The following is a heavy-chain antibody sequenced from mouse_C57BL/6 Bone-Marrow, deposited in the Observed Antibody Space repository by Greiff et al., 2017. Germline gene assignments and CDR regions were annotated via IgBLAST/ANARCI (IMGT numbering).Heavy chain of an antibody. CDR1: GFSLTSYG. CDR3: AKTDDYYYGSSYLWYFDV. Sequence: QVQLQQSGPGLVQPSQSLSITCTVSGFSLTSYGVHWVRQSPGKGLEWLGVIWRGGSTDYNAAFMSRLSITKDNSKSQVFFKMNSLQADDTAIYYCAKTDDYYYGSSYLWYFDVWGTGTTVTVSS. V-gene: IGHV2-5*01. D-gene: IGHD1-1*01. J-gene: IGHJ1*03. CDR2: IWRGGST.